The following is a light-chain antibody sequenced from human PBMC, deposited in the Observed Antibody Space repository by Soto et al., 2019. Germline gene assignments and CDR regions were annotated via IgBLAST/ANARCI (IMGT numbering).Light chain of an antibody. V-gene: IGKV1-5*01. CDR1: QSISSW. CDR3: QQCNSYPWT. J-gene: IGKJ1*01. CDR2: DAS. Sequence: DIQMTQSPSTLSASLGDRVTITCRASQSISSWLAWYQQKPGKAPKLLIYDASSLESGVPSRFSGRGSGTEFTLTISSLQPDDFATYCCQQCNSYPWTFGQGTKVEIK.